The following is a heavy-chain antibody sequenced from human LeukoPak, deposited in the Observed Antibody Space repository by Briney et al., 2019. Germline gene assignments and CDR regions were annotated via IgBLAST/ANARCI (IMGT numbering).Heavy chain of an antibody. J-gene: IGHJ4*02. CDR2: IYYSGST. Sequence: SETLSLTCTVSGGSISSYYWSWIRQPPGKGLEWIGHIYYSGSTNYNPSLKSRVTISVDTSKNQFSLKLSSVTAADTAVYYCARGQWLYYFDYWGQGTLVTVSS. CDR1: GGSISSYY. CDR3: ARGQWLYYFDY. D-gene: IGHD6-19*01. V-gene: IGHV4-59*01.